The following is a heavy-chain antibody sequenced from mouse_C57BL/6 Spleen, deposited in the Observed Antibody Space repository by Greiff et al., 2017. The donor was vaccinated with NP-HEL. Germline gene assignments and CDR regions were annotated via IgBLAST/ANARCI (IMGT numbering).Heavy chain of an antibody. Sequence: EVQLQQSGPELVKPGASVKISCKASGYSFTDYNMNWVKQSNGKSLEWIGVINPNYGTTSYNQKFKGKATLTVDQSSSTAYMQLTSLTSEDSAVYYCASETTVVARGFAYWGQGTLVTVSA. J-gene: IGHJ3*01. CDR2: INPNYGTT. CDR1: GYSFTDYN. CDR3: ASETTVVARGFAY. V-gene: IGHV1-39*01. D-gene: IGHD1-1*01.